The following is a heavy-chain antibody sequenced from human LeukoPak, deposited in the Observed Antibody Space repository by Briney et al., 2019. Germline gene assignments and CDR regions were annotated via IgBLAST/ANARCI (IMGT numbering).Heavy chain of an antibody. J-gene: IGHJ4*02. Sequence: ASVKVSCKASGYTFTNYGISWVRQAPGQGLEWMGWISAYNGNTNYAQKLQGRVTMTTDTSTSTAYMELRSLRSDDTAVYYCARGGDYYDSSGSTADYWGQGTLVTVSS. CDR1: GYTFTNYG. CDR3: ARGGDYYDSSGSTADY. V-gene: IGHV1-18*01. D-gene: IGHD3-22*01. CDR2: ISAYNGNT.